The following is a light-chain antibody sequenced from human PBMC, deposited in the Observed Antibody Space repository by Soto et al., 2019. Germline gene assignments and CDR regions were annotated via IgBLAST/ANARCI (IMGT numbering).Light chain of an antibody. CDR2: GAS. J-gene: IGKJ1*01. CDR3: QQYGSSGT. CDR1: QSVSNNY. Sequence: EVVLTRCPGPLSLSPGQTATLSCRASQSVSNNYLAWSQQKPGQAPRLLIYGASNRATGIPDRFSGSGSGTDFTLTISRLEPEDFAVYYCQQYGSSGTFGQGTNV. V-gene: IGKV3-20*01.